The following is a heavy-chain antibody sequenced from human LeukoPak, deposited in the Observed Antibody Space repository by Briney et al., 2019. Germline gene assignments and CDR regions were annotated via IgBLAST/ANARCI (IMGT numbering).Heavy chain of an antibody. CDR3: VKQGLYDILTGPFDY. J-gene: IGHJ4*02. D-gene: IGHD3-9*01. V-gene: IGHV3-9*01. CDR2: ISWNNDSV. Sequence: GGSLRLSCAASGFTFDDYVMHWVRQSPGKGLEWVSGISWNNDSVAYADSVKGRFTISRDNAKNSLYLQMNSLRPEDTALYYCVKQGLYDILTGPFDYWGQGTPVTVSS. CDR1: GFTFDDYV.